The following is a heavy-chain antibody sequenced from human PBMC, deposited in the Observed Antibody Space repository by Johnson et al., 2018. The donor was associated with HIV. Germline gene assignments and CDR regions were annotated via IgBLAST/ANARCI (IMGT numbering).Heavy chain of an antibody. CDR1: GFAFSNYG. V-gene: IGHV3-30*19. J-gene: IGHJ3*02. D-gene: IGHD1-26*01. CDR3: ARGRASWELYDAFEI. Sequence: QVQLVESGGGVVQPGGSLRLSCAASGFAFSNYGLHWVRQSPGRGLEWVAVIWYDGSNEYYADSVKGRFTISRDNSKNTLYLQMSSLRAGDTAVYYCARGRASWELYDAFEIWGQGTMVIVSS. CDR2: IWYDGSNE.